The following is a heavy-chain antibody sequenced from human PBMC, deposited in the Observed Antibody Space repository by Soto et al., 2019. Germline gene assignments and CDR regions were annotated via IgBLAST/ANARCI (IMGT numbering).Heavy chain of an antibody. CDR2: IYYSGST. J-gene: IGHJ4*02. Sequence: PSETLSLTCTVSGDPISGYYWSWFRQPPGKDLEWIGYIYYSGSTNYNPSLKSRVTISVDTSKNQFSLKLYSVTAADTAVYYCGGRIRVVYYDHGGREPLFTLSS. CDR3: GGRIRVVYYDH. V-gene: IGHV4-59*01. CDR1: GDPISGYY. D-gene: IGHD3-16*01.